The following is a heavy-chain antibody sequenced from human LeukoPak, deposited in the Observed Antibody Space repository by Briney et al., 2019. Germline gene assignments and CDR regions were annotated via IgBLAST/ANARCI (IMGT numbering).Heavy chain of an antibody. CDR2: TIGGGDDT. CDR3: AKRAPYYFDY. CDR1: GFTFSSYA. V-gene: IGHV3-23*01. Sequence: GGSLRLSCAASGFTFSSYAMSWVRQTPGKGLEWVSATIGGGDDTYHADSVKGRFTISRDNSRNTLYMQMNNLRAEDTAIYYCAKRAPYYFDYWGQGTLVTVSS. J-gene: IGHJ4*02.